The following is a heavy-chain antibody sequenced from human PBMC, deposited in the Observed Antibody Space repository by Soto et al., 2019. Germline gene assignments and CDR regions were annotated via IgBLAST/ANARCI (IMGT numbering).Heavy chain of an antibody. D-gene: IGHD5-18*01. J-gene: IGHJ3*02. CDR1: DDSIRTHY. V-gene: IGHV4-59*11. Sequence: QVQLQESGPGLVKPSETLSLTCSVSDDSIRTHYWTWIRQAPGKGLEWIGYIYFTGSTHSGSTSYNPSLKCRVSMSLDTSKNQFSLKLSSVTAADTAVYYCAKYVDTTSETDAFDIWGQGTMVTVSS. CDR2: IYFTGSTHSGST. CDR3: AKYVDTTSETDAFDI.